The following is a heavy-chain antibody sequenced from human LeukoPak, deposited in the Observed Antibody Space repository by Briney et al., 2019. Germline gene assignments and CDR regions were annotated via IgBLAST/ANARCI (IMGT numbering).Heavy chain of an antibody. CDR2: ISYDGSNK. CDR3: ARAQHRGWGFDY. V-gene: IGHV3-30*04. J-gene: IGHJ4*02. CDR1: GFTFSSYA. D-gene: IGHD3-10*01. Sequence: PGGSLRLSCAASGFTFSSYAMHWVRQAPGKGLEWVAVISYDGSNKYYADSVKGRFTISRDDSKNTLYLQMNSLRAEDTAMYYCARAQHRGWGFDYWGQGTLVTVSS.